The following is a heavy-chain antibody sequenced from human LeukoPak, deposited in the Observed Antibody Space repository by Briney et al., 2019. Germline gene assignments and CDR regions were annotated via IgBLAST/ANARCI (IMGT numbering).Heavy chain of an antibody. D-gene: IGHD7-27*01. CDR2: ISGSGGTT. J-gene: IGHJ4*02. Sequence: TGGSLRLSCAASGFTFSNYALSWVRQAPGKGLEWVSVISGSGGTTYYADSVKGRFTISRDNSKNTLYLQMNRLRAEDTAVYYCAKDKLGTSSLPFDYWGQGTLVTVSS. CDR3: AKDKLGTSSLPFDY. CDR1: GFTFSNYA. V-gene: IGHV3-23*01.